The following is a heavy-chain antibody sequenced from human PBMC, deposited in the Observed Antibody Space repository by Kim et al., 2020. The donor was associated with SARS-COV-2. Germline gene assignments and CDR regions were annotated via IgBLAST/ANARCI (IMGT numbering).Heavy chain of an antibody. CDR2: IYTSGST. V-gene: IGHV4-4*07. Sequence: SETLSLTCTVSGGSISSYYWSWIRQPAGKGLEWIGRIYTSGSTNYNPSLKSRVTMSVDTSKNQFSLKLSSVTAADTAVYYCAREVYDQAYYYYGMDVWGQGTTVTVSS. J-gene: IGHJ6*02. CDR1: GGSISSYY. CDR3: AREVYDQAYYYYGMDV. D-gene: IGHD2-8*01.